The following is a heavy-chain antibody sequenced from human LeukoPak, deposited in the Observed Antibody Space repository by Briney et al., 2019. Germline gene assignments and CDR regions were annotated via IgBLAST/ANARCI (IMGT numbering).Heavy chain of an antibody. Sequence: GGSLRLSCAASGFTFSSYAMSWVRQAPGKGLEWVSAISGSGGSTYYADSVKGRFTISRDNAKNSLYLQMNSLRAEDTAVYYCAREGYYDSSGYYYLGAFDIWGQGTMVTVSS. CDR1: GFTFSSYA. CDR3: AREGYYDSSGYYYLGAFDI. V-gene: IGHV3-23*01. J-gene: IGHJ3*02. CDR2: ISGSGGST. D-gene: IGHD3-22*01.